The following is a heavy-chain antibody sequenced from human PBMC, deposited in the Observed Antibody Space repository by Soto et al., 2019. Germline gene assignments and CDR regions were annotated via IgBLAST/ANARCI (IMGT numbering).Heavy chain of an antibody. CDR2: IIPIFGTA. D-gene: IGHD6-19*01. J-gene: IGHJ6*02. V-gene: IGHV1-69*13. CDR1: GGTFSSYA. CDR3: ARDLSLYSSGFPYYYGMDV. Sequence: GASVKLSCKASGGTFSSYAISWVRQAPGQGLEWMGGIIPIFGTANYAQKFQGRVTITADESTSTAYMELSSLRSEDTAVYYCARDLSLYSSGFPYYYGMDVWGQGTTVTVSS.